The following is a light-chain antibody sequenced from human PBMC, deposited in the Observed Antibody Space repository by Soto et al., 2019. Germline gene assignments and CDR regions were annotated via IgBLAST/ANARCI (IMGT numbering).Light chain of an antibody. CDR1: SSNVGNYP. V-gene: IGLV1-44*01. CDR3: AACDDRLNGS. CDR2: SND. Sequence: QSVLTQPPSASGTRGQRVTISCSGSSSNVGNYPVNWYQQLPGTAPKLLIYSNDQRPSGVYDRFSGSKSGTSASLAISGLQSEDEADYYCAACDDRLNGSFGGATKVTGL. J-gene: IGLJ3*02.